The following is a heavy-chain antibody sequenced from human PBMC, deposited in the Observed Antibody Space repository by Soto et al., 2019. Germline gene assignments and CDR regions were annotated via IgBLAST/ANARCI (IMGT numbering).Heavy chain of an antibody. Sequence: QVQLVQSGSEVKKPGASVKVSCKASGYFFTTYGISWVRQAPGQGLEWMGYISVKNGNTNYAQKFQGRVTLTTDTSTTTAYMELRSLTSDDTAMHYCARDLATFGPGPNEFWGQGTLVTVSS. J-gene: IGHJ4*02. D-gene: IGHD2-8*01. CDR1: GYFFTTYG. CDR3: ARDLATFGPGPNEF. V-gene: IGHV1-18*01. CDR2: ISVKNGNT.